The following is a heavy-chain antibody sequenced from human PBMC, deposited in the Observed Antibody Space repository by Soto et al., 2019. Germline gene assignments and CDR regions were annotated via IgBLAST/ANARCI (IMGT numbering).Heavy chain of an antibody. CDR2: IYYSGST. D-gene: IGHD3-22*01. Sequence: PSETLCLTCTVSGGSISSYYGSWIRQPPGKGLEWIGYIYYSGSTNYNPSLKSRVTISVDTSKNQFSLKLSSVTAADTAVYYCGRVLDYYDSGRYQDRIDYWGQGTLVTVSS. CDR3: GRVLDYYDSGRYQDRIDY. V-gene: IGHV4-59*08. CDR1: GGSISSYY. J-gene: IGHJ4*02.